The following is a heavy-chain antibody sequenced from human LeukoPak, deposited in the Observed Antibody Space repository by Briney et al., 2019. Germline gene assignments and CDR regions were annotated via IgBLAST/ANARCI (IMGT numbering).Heavy chain of an antibody. CDR2: IWYDGSNK. J-gene: IGHJ4*02. Sequence: GGSLRLSCAASGFTFSSYGMHWVRQAPGKGLEWVAVIWYDGSNKYYADSVKGRFTISRDNSKNTLYLQMNSLRAEDTAVYYCARDRWYYDSSGYYYLDYWGQGTLVTVSS. CDR1: GFTFSSYG. D-gene: IGHD3-22*01. CDR3: ARDRWYYDSSGYYYLDY. V-gene: IGHV3-33*01.